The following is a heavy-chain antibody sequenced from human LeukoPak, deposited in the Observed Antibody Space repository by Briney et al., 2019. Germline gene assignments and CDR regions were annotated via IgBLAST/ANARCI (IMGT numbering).Heavy chain of an antibody. CDR1: GFTFNSYG. J-gene: IGHJ6*02. Sequence: GGSLRLSCAASGFTFNSYGMHWVRQAPGKGLEWVAVIWDDGSNKDYADSVKGRSTISRDNSKNTLYLQMNSLRIEDTAVYRCARGGGLDVWGQGATVTVSS. CDR2: IWDDGSNK. V-gene: IGHV3-33*01. CDR3: ARGGGLDV. D-gene: IGHD3-16*01.